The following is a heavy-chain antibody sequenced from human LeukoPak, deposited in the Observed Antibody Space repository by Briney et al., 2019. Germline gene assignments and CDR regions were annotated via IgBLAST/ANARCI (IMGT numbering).Heavy chain of an antibody. V-gene: IGHV3-7*03. D-gene: IGHD2-21*02. Sequence: GGSLRLSCAASGFTFSSYWMSWVRQAPGKGLEWVANIKQDGSEKYYVDSVKGRFTISRDNARNSLYLQMNSLRAEDTAVYYCARDPPYCGGDCYSDYWGQGTLVTVSS. CDR3: ARDPPYCGGDCYSDY. J-gene: IGHJ4*02. CDR2: IKQDGSEK. CDR1: GFTFSSYW.